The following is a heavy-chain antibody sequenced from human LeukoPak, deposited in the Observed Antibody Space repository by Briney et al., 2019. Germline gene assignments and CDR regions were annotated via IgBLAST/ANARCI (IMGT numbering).Heavy chain of an antibody. CDR1: GFTFSSYA. V-gene: IGHV3-30*18. CDR3: ANHGTGTDLDY. D-gene: IGHD3-10*01. Sequence: GGSLRLSCAASGFTFSSYAMNWVRQAPGKGLEWVAVISYDGSNKYYADSVKGRFTISRDNSKNTLYLQMNSLRAEDTAVYYCANHGTGTDLDYWGQGTLVTVSS. J-gene: IGHJ4*02. CDR2: ISYDGSNK.